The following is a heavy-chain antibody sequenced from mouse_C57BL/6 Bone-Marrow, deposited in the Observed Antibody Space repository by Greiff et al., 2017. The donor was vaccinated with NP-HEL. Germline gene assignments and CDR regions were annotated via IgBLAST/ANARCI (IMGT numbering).Heavy chain of an antibody. Sequence: QVQLQQPGAELVKPGASVKLSCKASGYTFTSYWMHWVKQRPGRGLEWIGRIDPNSGGTKYNEKFKSKATLTVDKPSSTAYIQLSSLTSEDSAVYYCARGGYYGSSPWFAYWGQGTLVTVSA. CDR1: GYTFTSYW. CDR2: IDPNSGGT. J-gene: IGHJ3*01. V-gene: IGHV1-72*01. D-gene: IGHD1-1*01. CDR3: ARGGYYGSSPWFAY.